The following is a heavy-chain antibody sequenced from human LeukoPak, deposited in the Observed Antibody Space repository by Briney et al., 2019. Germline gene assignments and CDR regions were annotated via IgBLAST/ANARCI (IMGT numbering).Heavy chain of an antibody. Sequence: SETLSLTCTVSGDSISSDYYFWGWVRQPPGKRLEWIGSVVFRGTSYSNPSLNSRVTIAQDTSRNQVSLGLTSVTAADSAVYFCARSPNPYSTGWYVFDNWGQGILVTVSS. CDR1: GDSISSDYYF. V-gene: IGHV4-39*07. D-gene: IGHD6-19*01. CDR2: VVFRGTS. J-gene: IGHJ4*02. CDR3: ARSPNPYSTGWYVFDN.